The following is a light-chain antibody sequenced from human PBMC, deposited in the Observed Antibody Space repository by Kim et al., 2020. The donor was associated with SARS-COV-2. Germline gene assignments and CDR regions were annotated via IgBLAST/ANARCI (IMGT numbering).Light chain of an antibody. Sequence: QRVTISCTGGSASVWAGYNGHWYQQLPGTAPTPLIYGNNNRPSGVPDRFSGSNSGTSASLTSTGLLAEDEADYYCQSFDSRLTGWAFGGGTKVTVL. CDR1: SASVWAGYN. V-gene: IGLV1-40*01. CDR2: GNN. CDR3: QSFDSRLTGWA. J-gene: IGLJ3*02.